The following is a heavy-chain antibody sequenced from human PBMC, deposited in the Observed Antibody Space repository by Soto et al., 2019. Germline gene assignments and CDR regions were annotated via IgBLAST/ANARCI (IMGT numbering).Heavy chain of an antibody. J-gene: IGHJ4*02. V-gene: IGHV1-8*01. CDR1: GYTFTSYD. CDR2: MNPNSGNT. Sequence: ASVKVSCKASGYTFTSYDINWVRQATGQGLEWMGWMNPNSGNTGYAQKFQGRVTMTRNTSISTAYMELSSLRSEDTAVYYCARGTHGLTYIAVADHFDYWGQGTLVTVSS. CDR3: ARGTHGLTYIAVADHFDY. D-gene: IGHD6-19*01.